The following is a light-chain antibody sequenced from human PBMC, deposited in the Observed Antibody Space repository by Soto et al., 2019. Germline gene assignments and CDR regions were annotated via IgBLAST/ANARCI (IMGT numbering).Light chain of an antibody. CDR3: QQYSGYSRT. J-gene: IGKJ1*01. CDR1: QSLNRW. V-gene: IGKV1-5*03. CDR2: EAS. Sequence: DIQMTQSPSSLYASVGDRVTITCRASQSLNRWLAWYQQKPGKAPKLLIYEASSLESGVPSRFSGRGSGTEFTLTISSLQPDDFATYYCQQYSGYSRTFGQGTKVEIK.